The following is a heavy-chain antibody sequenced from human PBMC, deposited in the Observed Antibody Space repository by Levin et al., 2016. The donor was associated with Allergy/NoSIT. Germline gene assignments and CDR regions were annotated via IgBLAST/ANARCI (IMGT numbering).Heavy chain of an antibody. D-gene: IGHD6-19*01. J-gene: IGHJ4*02. V-gene: IGHV4-34*01. Sequence: PGKGLEWIGEINHSGSTNYNPSLKSRVTISVDTSKNQFSLKLSSVTAADTAVYYCAREARGAAGILRTPFDYWGQGTLVTVSS. CDR2: INHSGST. CDR3: AREARGAAGILRTPFDY.